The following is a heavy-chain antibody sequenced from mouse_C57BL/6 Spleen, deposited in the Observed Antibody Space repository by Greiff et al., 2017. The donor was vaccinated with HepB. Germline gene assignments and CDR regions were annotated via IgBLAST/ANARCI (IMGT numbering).Heavy chain of an antibody. V-gene: IGHV7-3*01. D-gene: IGHD2-3*01. J-gene: IGHJ4*01. CDR3: ARYRKWLLGGYAMDY. CDR1: GFTFTDYY. Sequence: EVMLVESGGGLVQPGGSLSLSCAASGFTFTDYYMSWVRQPPGKALEWLGFIRNKANGYTTEYSASVKGRFTISRDNSQSILYLQMNALRAEDSATYYCARYRKWLLGGYAMDYWGQGTSVTVSS. CDR2: IRNKANGYTT.